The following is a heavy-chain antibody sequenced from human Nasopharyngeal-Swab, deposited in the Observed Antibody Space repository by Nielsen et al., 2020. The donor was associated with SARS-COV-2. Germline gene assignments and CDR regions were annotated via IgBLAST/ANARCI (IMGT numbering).Heavy chain of an antibody. V-gene: IGHV3-74*01. J-gene: IGHJ4*02. D-gene: IGHD3-22*01. Sequence: GGSLRLSCAASGFITFAIEWVYWVRQVPGKGLVLVSRATADGTDTYYADSVKGRFTISRDSSKNTLYLQMSSLRAEDTAVYYCAKGRYYYDTSGHLLFDYWGQGTLVTVSS. CDR2: ATADGTDT. CDR1: GFITFAIEW. CDR3: AKGRYYYDTSGHLLFDY.